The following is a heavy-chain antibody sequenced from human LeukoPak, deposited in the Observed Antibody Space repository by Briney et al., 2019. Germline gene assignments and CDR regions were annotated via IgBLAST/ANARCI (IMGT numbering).Heavy chain of an antibody. J-gene: IGHJ4*02. D-gene: IGHD3-10*01. V-gene: IGHV3-48*03. CDR1: GFTFSRYE. Sequence: PGGSLRLSCAASGFTFSRYEMNWVRQAPGKGLEWVSYISRSGDTIYFADSVMGRFTISRDNAKNSLYLQMSSLRAEDTAVYYCARDYASDYWGQGTLVTVSS. CDR3: ARDYASDY. CDR2: ISRSGDTI.